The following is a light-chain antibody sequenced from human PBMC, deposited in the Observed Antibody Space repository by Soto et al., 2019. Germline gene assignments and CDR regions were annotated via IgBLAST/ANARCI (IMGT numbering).Light chain of an antibody. CDR3: QQYDNWPLT. CDR1: QSVSSN. J-gene: IGKJ4*01. CDR2: GAS. Sequence: EIVMTQSPATLPVSPGERATLSCRASQSVSSNLAWYQQKPGQAPRFLIYGASTRATGIPARFSGSRSGTEFTLTISSLQSEDFAVYYCQQYDNWPLTFGGGTKVDTK. V-gene: IGKV3-15*01.